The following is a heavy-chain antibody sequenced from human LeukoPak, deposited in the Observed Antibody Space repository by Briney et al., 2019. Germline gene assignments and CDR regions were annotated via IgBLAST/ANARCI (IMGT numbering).Heavy chain of an antibody. J-gene: IGHJ4*02. Sequence: GGSLRLSCAASEFTFSSYSMNWVRQAPGKGLEWVSYITNSGNSKSYADSVKGRFTISRDKSKNTLYVEMNSLRAEDTAVYYCARTYRSDWHYFDRWGQGTLVTVSS. CDR3: ARTYRSDWHYFDR. V-gene: IGHV3-48*01. CDR1: EFTFSSYS. CDR2: ITNSGNSK. D-gene: IGHD6-19*01.